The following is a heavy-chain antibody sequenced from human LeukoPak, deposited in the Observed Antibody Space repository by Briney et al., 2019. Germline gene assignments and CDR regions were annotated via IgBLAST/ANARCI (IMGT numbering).Heavy chain of an antibody. V-gene: IGHV3-7*01. CDR2: IEEHGSQK. Sequence: QPGGSLRLSCAASGFTFSSYWMSWVRQAPGKGLEWVANIEEHGSQKYYVDSAKGRFTISRDNAKNSVYLQMNSQRAEDMAVYYCARVGRVTTPRYSDYWGQGTLVTVSS. CDR3: ARVGRVTTPRYSDY. CDR1: GFTFSSYW. D-gene: IGHD4-17*01. J-gene: IGHJ4*02.